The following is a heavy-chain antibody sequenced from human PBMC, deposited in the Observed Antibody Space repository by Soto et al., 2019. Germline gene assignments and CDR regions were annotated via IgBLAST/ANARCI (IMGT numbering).Heavy chain of an antibody. J-gene: IGHJ6*02. V-gene: IGHV3-7*01. CDR3: AREGVTTDYYGMDV. CDR2: IKQDGSEK. D-gene: IGHD4-4*01. Sequence: PGGSLRLSCAASGFTFSSYWMSWVRQAPGKGLEWVANIKQDGSEKYYVDSVKGRFTISRDNAKNSLYLQMNSLRAEDTAVYYCAREGVTTDYYGMDVWGQGTTVTVSS. CDR1: GFTFSSYW.